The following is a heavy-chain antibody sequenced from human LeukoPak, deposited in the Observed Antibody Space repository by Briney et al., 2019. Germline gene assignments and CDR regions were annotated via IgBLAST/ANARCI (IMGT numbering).Heavy chain of an antibody. CDR2: ISYDGSNK. Sequence: GGSLRLSCAASGFTFSRYGMHWVRQAPGKGLEWVAVISYDGSNKYYADSVKGRFTISRDNSKSTLYLQMNSLRAEDTAVYYCAKSGGGYSSGWFYWGQGTLVTVSS. CDR3: AKSGGGYSSGWFY. D-gene: IGHD6-19*01. CDR1: GFTFSRYG. J-gene: IGHJ4*02. V-gene: IGHV3-30*18.